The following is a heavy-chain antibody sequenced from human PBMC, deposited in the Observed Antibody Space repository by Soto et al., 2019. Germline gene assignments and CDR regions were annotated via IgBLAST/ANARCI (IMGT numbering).Heavy chain of an antibody. D-gene: IGHD6-19*01. CDR2: IMPIFGRA. J-gene: IGHJ6*02. CDR3: ESWLKEAGIAGNYYSGMDV. V-gene: IGHV1-69*12. CDR1: GGTFSNYA. Sequence: QVQLVQSGAEVKKPGSSVKVSCKASGGTFSNYAFSWVRQAPGQGLEWLGGIMPIFGRADYAQKFRGRDTITEDESTSTAHMELSSLRPEDTADYYCESWLKEAGIAGNYYSGMDVWGQGTTVTVSS.